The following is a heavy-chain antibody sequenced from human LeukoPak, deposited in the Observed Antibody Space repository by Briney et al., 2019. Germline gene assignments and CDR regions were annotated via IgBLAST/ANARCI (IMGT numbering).Heavy chain of an antibody. CDR1: GGSISSYY. D-gene: IGHD6-6*01. CDR2: IYYSGST. CDR3: ARHIEAHYHMDV. Sequence: TTSETLSLTCTVSGGSISSYYWSWIRQPPGKGLEWIGYIYYSGSTNYNPSLKSRVTISVDTSKNQISLKLSSVTAADTAVYYCARHIEAHYHMDVWGKGTPVTVSS. J-gene: IGHJ6*03. V-gene: IGHV4-59*08.